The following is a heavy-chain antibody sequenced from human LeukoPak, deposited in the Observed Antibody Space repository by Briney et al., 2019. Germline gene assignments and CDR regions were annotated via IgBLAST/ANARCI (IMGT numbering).Heavy chain of an antibody. Sequence: GASVKVSCKASGYTFTSYYMHWVRQAPGQGLEWTGWINAGNGNTKYSQKFQGRVTITRDTSASTAYMELSSLRSEDTAVYYCARSGYSYGMFDYWGQGTLVTVSS. J-gene: IGHJ4*02. D-gene: IGHD5-18*01. CDR2: INAGNGNT. CDR1: GYTFTSYY. CDR3: ARSGYSYGMFDY. V-gene: IGHV1-3*01.